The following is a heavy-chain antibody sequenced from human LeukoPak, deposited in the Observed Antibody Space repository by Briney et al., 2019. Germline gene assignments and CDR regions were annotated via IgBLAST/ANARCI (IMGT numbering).Heavy chain of an antibody. V-gene: IGHV4-59*08. J-gene: IGHJ3*02. CDR1: GGSISGYY. D-gene: IGHD3-22*01. Sequence: PSETLSLTCTVSGGSISGYYWTWIRQPPGNGLDWVGYISDSGITNYNPSLKSRVIVSVDTSKNQFSLKLSSVTAADTAVYYCARSAPGGSGSGPHDAFDIWGQGTLVTVSS. CDR3: ARSAPGGSGSGPHDAFDI. CDR2: ISDSGIT.